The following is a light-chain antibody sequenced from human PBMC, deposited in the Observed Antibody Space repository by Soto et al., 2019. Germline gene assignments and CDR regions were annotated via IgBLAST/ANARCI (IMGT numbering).Light chain of an antibody. Sequence: QSALTQPASVSGSPGQSITISCTGTSSDIGDYNYVSWYQQHPGKAPKLMIFDVRDRPSGVSNRFSGSKSGNTASLTISGLQAEDEADYYCSSYTSSAPVIFGGGTKLTVL. CDR2: DVR. V-gene: IGLV2-14*03. CDR3: SSYTSSAPVI. J-gene: IGLJ2*01. CDR1: SSDIGDYNY.